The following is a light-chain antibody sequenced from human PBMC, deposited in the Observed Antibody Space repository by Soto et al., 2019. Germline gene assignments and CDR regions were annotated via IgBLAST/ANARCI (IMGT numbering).Light chain of an antibody. V-gene: IGKV3D-11*02. CDR2: DAS. CDR1: QSINTY. J-gene: IGKJ5*01. Sequence: ENVLTQAPVTLSLSPGEGASLSWGASQSINTYLAWYQQKPGQAPRLLIYDASKRATGIPARFSGSGSGTNFTLTISSLEPEDFAVYYCQQRRSWQVTFGQGTRLET. CDR3: QQRRSWQVT.